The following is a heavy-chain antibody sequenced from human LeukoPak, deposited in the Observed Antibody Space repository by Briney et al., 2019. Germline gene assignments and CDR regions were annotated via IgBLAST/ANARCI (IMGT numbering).Heavy chain of an antibody. Sequence: SETLSLTCTVSGGSISSYYWSWIRQPAGKGLEWIGRIYTSGSTNYNPSLKSRVTMSVDTSKNQFSLKLSSVTAADTAVYYCARGDFYCSSTSCYGAFDIWGQGTMVTVSS. CDR1: GGSISSYY. D-gene: IGHD2-2*01. J-gene: IGHJ3*02. V-gene: IGHV4-4*07. CDR2: IYTSGST. CDR3: ARGDFYCSSTSCYGAFDI.